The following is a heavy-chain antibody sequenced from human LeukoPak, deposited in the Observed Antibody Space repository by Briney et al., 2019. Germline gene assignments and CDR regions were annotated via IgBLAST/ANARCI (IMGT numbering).Heavy chain of an antibody. CDR3: ARDWYHAIDY. J-gene: IGHJ4*02. Sequence: GGSLRLSCAASGFTFSSYGMHWVRQAPGKGLEWISYISSSGSTNYYADSVKGRFTISRDNAKNSLFLQMNSLRVEDTAVYYCARDWYHAIDYWGQGTLVTVAS. D-gene: IGHD2-2*01. CDR2: ISSSGSTN. CDR1: GFTFSSYG. V-gene: IGHV3-48*04.